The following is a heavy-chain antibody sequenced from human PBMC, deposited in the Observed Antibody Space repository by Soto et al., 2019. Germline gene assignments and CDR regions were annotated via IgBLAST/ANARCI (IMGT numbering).Heavy chain of an antibody. D-gene: IGHD3-9*01. Sequence: GESLKISCKGSGYSFVSYWIGWVRQMTGKCLEWMGIIYPGDSDTRYSPSFQGQVTISADKSITTVYLQWSSLKASDTAMYYCARGVYGGYFDWLFHHVLDYWGQGTLVTVSS. J-gene: IGHJ4*02. CDR1: GYSFVSYW. CDR2: IYPGDSDT. V-gene: IGHV5-51*01. CDR3: ARGVYGGYFDWLFHHVLDY.